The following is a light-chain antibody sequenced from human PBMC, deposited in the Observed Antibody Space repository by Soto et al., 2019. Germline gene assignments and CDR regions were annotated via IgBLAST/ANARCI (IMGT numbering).Light chain of an antibody. J-gene: IGKJ5*01. CDR3: QFYGSSLIT. V-gene: IGKV3-20*01. CDR1: QIIKTFY. CDR2: GVY. Sequence: IVLTHSPGTLSLFPGERATLSCRASQIIKTFYFGCYQQKPGQSPRLLIYGVYSRATGTPDRFSGSGSGTDFTLTISRLEPEDSAVYYCQFYGSSLITFGQGTRLEIK.